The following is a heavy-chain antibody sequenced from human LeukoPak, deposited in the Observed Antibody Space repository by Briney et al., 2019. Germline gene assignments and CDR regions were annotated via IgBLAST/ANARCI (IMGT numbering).Heavy chain of an antibody. CDR2: ISSSSSYI. D-gene: IGHD3-10*01. J-gene: IGHJ4*02. V-gene: IGHV3-21*01. CDR1: GFTFSSYS. Sequence: GGSLRLSCAASGFTFSSYSMNWVRQAPGKGLEWVSSISSSSSYIYYADSVKGRFTISRDNAKNSLYLQMNSLRAEDTAVYYCAREGRQKTYGSGSYFDYWGQGTLVTASS. CDR3: AREGRQKTYGSGSYFDY.